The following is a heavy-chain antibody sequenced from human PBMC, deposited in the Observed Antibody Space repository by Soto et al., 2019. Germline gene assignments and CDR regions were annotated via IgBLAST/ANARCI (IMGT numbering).Heavy chain of an antibody. Sequence: PSETLSLTCTVSGGSISSYYWSWIRQPPGKGLEWIGYIYYSGSTNYNPSLKSRVTISVDTSKNHFSLDLNSVTAADAAMYFCAAELSGYSYGPGDLYWGQGTLVTVSS. CDR3: AAELSGYSYGPGDLY. CDR2: IYYSGST. V-gene: IGHV4-59*08. D-gene: IGHD6-13*01. CDR1: GGSISSYY. J-gene: IGHJ4*02.